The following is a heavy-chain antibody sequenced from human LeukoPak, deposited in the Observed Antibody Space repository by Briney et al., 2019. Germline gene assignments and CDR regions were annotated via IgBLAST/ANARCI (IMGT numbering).Heavy chain of an antibody. CDR2: IKSKSAGGTT. CDR1: GITISDAW. V-gene: IGHV3-15*01. Sequence: GGSLRLSCEASGITISDAWMSWVRQAPGKGLEWVGRIKSKSAGGTTDHAAPVKGRFTISRDDSKNTLYLQTNSLTLEDTAVYYCVTPPDWGQGTLVTVS. D-gene: IGHD5-18*01. CDR3: VTPPD. J-gene: IGHJ4*02.